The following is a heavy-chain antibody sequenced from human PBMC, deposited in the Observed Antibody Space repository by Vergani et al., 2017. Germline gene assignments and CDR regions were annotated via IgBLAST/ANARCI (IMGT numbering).Heavy chain of an antibody. D-gene: IGHD5-18*01. CDR2: ISSSSSYI. J-gene: IGHJ3*02. CDR3: ARGGGYSYGAAFDI. CDR1: GFTFSSYS. V-gene: IGHV3-21*01. Sequence: EVQLVESGGGLVKPGGSLRLSCAASGFTFSSYSMYWVRQAPGKGLEWVSSISSSSSYIYYADSVKGRFTISRDNAKNSLYLQMNSLRAEDTAVYYCARGGGYSYGAAFDIWGQGTMVTVSS.